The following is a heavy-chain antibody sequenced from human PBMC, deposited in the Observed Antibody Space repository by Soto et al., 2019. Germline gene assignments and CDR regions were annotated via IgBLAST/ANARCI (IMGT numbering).Heavy chain of an antibody. V-gene: IGHV1-8*01. Sequence: GASVKVSCKASGYTFTSYDINWVRQATGQGLEWMGWMNPNSGNTGYAQKFQGRVTMTRNTSISTAYMELSSLRSEDTAVYYCARGHSSYRSNWFDPWGQGTLVTVSS. J-gene: IGHJ5*02. CDR2: MNPNSGNT. D-gene: IGHD2-2*02. CDR3: ARGHSSYRSNWFDP. CDR1: GYTFTSYD.